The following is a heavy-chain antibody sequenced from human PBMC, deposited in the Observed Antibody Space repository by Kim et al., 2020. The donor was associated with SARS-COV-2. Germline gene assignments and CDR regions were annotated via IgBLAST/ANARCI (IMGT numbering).Heavy chain of an antibody. D-gene: IGHD2-21*01. CDR3: ARGRIAD. CDR2: IGPSGDT. J-gene: IGHJ4*02. V-gene: IGHV3-23*01. Sequence: GGSLRLSCAASGFTFARNGLAWVRQTPGKGLEWVSSIGPSGDTSYADSLKGRFIISRDNSQNTVYLQVSSLRVEDTAIYYCARGRIADWGQGTLVTVSS. CDR1: GFTFARNG.